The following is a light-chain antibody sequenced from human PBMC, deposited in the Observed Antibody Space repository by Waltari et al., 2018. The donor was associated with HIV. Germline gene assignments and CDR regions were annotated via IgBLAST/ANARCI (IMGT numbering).Light chain of an antibody. Sequence: QSALTQPASVSGSPGQSITISCTGPRSNIGANNYFPWYQQPPGKAPKLIIYHVTKRPSGVSNRFSGSKSGNTASLTISGLQAEDEADYHCCSYAGSESSEVFGGGTKLTVL. CDR3: CSYAGSESSEV. V-gene: IGLV2-23*02. CDR2: HVT. CDR1: RSNIGANNY. J-gene: IGLJ2*01.